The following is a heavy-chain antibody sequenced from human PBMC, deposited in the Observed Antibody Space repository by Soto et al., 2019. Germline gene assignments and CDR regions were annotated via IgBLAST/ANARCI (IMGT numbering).Heavy chain of an antibody. Sequence: EVQLVESGGGLVQPGGSLRLSCAASGFTFSNYDMHCVRQVTGKGLEWVSTIGTAGDTYYPGSVKGRFTISRENAKNSLYLQINSLSAEDTAVYYCARGRLISLYYFYYWGQGTLVTVSS. V-gene: IGHV3-13*01. CDR1: GFTFSNYD. CDR2: IGTAGDT. D-gene: IGHD2-15*01. J-gene: IGHJ4*02. CDR3: ARGRLISLYYFYY.